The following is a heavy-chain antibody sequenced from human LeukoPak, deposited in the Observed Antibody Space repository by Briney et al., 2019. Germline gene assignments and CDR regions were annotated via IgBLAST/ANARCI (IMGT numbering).Heavy chain of an antibody. V-gene: IGHV3-66*01. CDR1: GFTVSSSY. Sequence: GGSLRLSCAASGFTVSSSYMSWVRQAPGKGLEWVSVIYRGGSTYYADSVKGRFTISRDNSKNTLYLQMNSLRAEDTAVYFCARDSVAEGSDFWGQGTLVTVSS. J-gene: IGHJ4*02. CDR3: ARDSVAEGSDF. D-gene: IGHD4-23*01. CDR2: IYRGGST.